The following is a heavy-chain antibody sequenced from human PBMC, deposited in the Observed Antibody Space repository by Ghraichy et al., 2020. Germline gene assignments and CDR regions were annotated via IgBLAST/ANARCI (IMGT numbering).Heavy chain of an antibody. V-gene: IGHV3-30-3*01. CDR3: ARERREATSMLGDY. CDR2: DGNNK. D-gene: IGHD1-26*01. Sequence: GGSLRLSCAASGFTFSSYAMHWVRQAPGKGLEWVAVDGNNKYYADSVKGRFTVSRDNSKNTLYLQMNSLRAEDTAGYYCARERREATSMLGDYWGRGTLVTVSS. J-gene: IGHJ4*02. CDR1: GFTFSSYA.